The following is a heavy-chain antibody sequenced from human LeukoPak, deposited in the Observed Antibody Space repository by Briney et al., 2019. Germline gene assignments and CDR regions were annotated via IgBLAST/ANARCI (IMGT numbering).Heavy chain of an antibody. CDR1: GGSISSSSYY. V-gene: IGHV4-39*07. J-gene: IGHJ4*02. CDR2: IYYSGST. Sequence: SETLSLTCTVSGGSISSSSYYWGWIRQPPGKGLEWIGSIYYSGSTYYNPSLKSRVTISVDTSKNQFSLKLSSVTAADTAVYYCARRRRSTDYWGQGTLVTVSS. D-gene: IGHD4-17*01. CDR3: ARRRRSTDY.